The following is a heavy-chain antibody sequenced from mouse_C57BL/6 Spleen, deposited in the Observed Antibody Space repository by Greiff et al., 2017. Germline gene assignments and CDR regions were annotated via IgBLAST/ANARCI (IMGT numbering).Heavy chain of an antibody. V-gene: IGHV1-81*01. J-gene: IGHJ4*01. CDR2: IYPSSGNT. CDR3: ARLYYDYDYAMDY. CDR1: GYTFTSYG. D-gene: IGHD2-4*01. Sequence: QVQLQQSGAELVRPGASVKLSCKASGYTFTSYGIRWVKQRPGQGLEWIGVIYPSSGNTYYNEKFKGKATLTADKSSSTAYMELSSLTSEDSAVYYCARLYYDYDYAMDYWGQGTSVTVSS.